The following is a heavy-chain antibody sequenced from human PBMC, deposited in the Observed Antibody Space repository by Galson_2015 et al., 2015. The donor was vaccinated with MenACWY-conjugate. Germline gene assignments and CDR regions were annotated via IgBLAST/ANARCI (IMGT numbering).Heavy chain of an antibody. CDR1: GYSFPRYW. V-gene: IGHV5-51*01. D-gene: IGHD3-10*01. CDR2: IYPGDSDT. CDR3: ARLGSGISSAFDI. J-gene: IGHJ3*02. Sequence: SGAEVIKPGESLRISCTGSGYSFPRYWVGWVRQMPGKGLEWEGIIYPGDSDTRYSPSLQGQVTFSVDKSISTAYLLWSILKDSDTAMYYCARLGSGISSAFDIWGQGTMVTVSS.